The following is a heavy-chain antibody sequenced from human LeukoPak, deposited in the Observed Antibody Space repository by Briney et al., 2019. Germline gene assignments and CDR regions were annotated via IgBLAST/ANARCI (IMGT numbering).Heavy chain of an antibody. CDR3: ATTRIPSFYYYGMDV. D-gene: IGHD2-21*01. CDR2: ISGSGGST. CDR1: GFTFSSCA. J-gene: IGHJ6*02. Sequence: PGGSLRLSCAASGFTFSSCAMSWVRQAPGKGLEWVSAISGSGGSTYYADSVKGRFTISRDNSKNTLYLQMNSLRAEDTAVYYCATTRIPSFYYYGMDVWGQGTTVTVSS. V-gene: IGHV3-23*01.